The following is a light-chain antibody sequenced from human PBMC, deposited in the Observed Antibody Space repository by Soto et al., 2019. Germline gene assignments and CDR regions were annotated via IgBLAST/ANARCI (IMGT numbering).Light chain of an antibody. CDR1: QSIRRW. Sequence: DIQMSQSPSMVSASVGDRVTIACRASQSIRRWLAWYQQKPGKAPKLLIFDASTLESGVPSRLGGRGSETEFTLTISSLQPDDFATYYCQQYNSYSPATFGQGTKVDIK. V-gene: IGKV1-5*01. J-gene: IGKJ1*01. CDR3: QQYNSYSPAT. CDR2: DAS.